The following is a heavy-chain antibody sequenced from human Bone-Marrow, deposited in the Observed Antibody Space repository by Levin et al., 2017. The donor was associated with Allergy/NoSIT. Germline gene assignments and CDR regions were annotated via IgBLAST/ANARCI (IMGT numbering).Heavy chain of an antibody. Sequence: QPGGSLRLSCAASGFTFSSSWMHWVRQAPGKGLVWVSRINSDGSGTRYADSVKGRFTISRDNAKNTLYLQMNSLRAEDTALYYCVRMAEHDYGSFDIWGQGTLVTVSS. CDR2: INSDGSGT. CDR3: VRMAEHDYGSFDI. J-gene: IGHJ4*02. D-gene: IGHD4-17*01. V-gene: IGHV3-74*01. CDR1: GFTFSSSW.